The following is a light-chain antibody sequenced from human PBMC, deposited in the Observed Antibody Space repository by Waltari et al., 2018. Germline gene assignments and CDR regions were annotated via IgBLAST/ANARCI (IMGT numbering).Light chain of an antibody. Sequence: DIQMTQSPSSLSASVGDRVTITCRASQRISNYLNWYQQKPGKAPRLLIYAAPSLQSGVPSRFSGSGSGTDFTLTITSLQPEDFATYYCQQSYPTPPWTFGQGTKVDMK. J-gene: IGKJ1*01. CDR1: QRISNY. V-gene: IGKV1-39*01. CDR3: QQSYPTPPWT. CDR2: AAP.